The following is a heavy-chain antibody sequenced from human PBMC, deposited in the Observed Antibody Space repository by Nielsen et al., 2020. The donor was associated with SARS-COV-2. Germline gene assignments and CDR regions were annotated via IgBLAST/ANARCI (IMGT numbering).Heavy chain of an antibody. V-gene: IGHV4-59*12. CDR1: GGSISSYY. CDR2: IYYSGST. J-gene: IGHJ6*02. CDR3: ARGDYYYYGMDV. Sequence: SETLSLTCTVSGGSISSYYWSWIRQPPGKGLEWIGYIYYSGSTNYNPSLKSRVTISVDTSKNQFSLKLSSVTAADTAVYYCARGDYYYYGMDVWGQGTTVTVSS.